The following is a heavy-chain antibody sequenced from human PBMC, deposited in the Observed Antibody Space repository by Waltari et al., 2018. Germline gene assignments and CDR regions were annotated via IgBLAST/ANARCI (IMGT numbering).Heavy chain of an antibody. CDR3: ARQRPAALVAWFDS. CDR1: GDSISRSDYY. V-gene: IGHV4-39*07. D-gene: IGHD2-2*01. CDR2: VDDSGNS. Sequence: QLQLQESGPGLVKPSETLSLSCTVSGDSISRSDYYWGWIRQPQGKGLEWIGSVDDSGNSYYNPSLKSRVDISTDTSKNQLSLRLTSVTAADSAVYHCARQRPAALVAWFDSWGQGTPVIVSS. J-gene: IGHJ5*01.